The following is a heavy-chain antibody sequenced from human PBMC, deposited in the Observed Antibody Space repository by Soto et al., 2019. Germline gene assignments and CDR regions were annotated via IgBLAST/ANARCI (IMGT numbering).Heavy chain of an antibody. J-gene: IGHJ6*02. CDR3: ARGPKYCIGTSCYAEPNYGMDV. CDR2: ISYDGSNK. D-gene: IGHD2-2*01. V-gene: IGHV3-30-3*01. Sequence: QVQLVESGGGVVQPGRSLRLSCAASGFTFSSYAMHWVRQAPGKGLEWAAVISYDGSNKYYADSVKGRFTISRDNSKNTMYLQMNSLRAEDTAVYYCARGPKYCIGTSCYAEPNYGMDVWGQGTKVTVSS. CDR1: GFTFSSYA.